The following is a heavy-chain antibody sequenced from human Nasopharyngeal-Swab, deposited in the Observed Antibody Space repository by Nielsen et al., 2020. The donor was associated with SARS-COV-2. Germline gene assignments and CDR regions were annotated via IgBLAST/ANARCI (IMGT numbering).Heavy chain of an antibody. Sequence: GESLKISCKGSGYSFTSYWIVWVRQMPGKGLEWMGIIYPGDSDAKYSPSFQGQVNFSADKFISTAYLQWSSLKASDTAMYYCARSAYYLSGTYRAQIDIWGQGTMVTVSS. CDR1: GYSFTSYW. CDR2: IYPGDSDA. V-gene: IGHV5-51*01. J-gene: IGHJ3*02. D-gene: IGHD3-10*01. CDR3: ARSAYYLSGTYRAQIDI.